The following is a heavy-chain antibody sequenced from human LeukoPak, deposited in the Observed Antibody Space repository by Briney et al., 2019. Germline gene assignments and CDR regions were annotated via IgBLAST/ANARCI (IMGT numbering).Heavy chain of an antibody. J-gene: IGHJ3*02. CDR3: ARCIAVAGSALDI. D-gene: IGHD6-19*01. CDR2: IYTSGST. CDR1: GGSFSGYY. V-gene: IGHV4-59*10. Sequence: SETLSLTCAVYGGSFSGYYWSWIRQAAGKGLEWIGRIYTSGSTNYNPSLKSRVTISVDTSKNQFSLKLSSVTAADTAAYYCARCIAVAGSALDIWGQGTMVTVSS.